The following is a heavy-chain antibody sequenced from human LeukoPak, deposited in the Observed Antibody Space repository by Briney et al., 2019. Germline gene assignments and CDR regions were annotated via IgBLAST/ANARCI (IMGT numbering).Heavy chain of an antibody. CDR3: ATDVSLDY. V-gene: IGHV3-21*06. CDR1: GFSLTSYS. J-gene: IGHJ4*02. CDR2: ISSENSYI. Sequence: GGSLRLSCAASGFSLTSYSMNWVRQAPGKGLEWVSSISSENSYIYYADSVKGRFTISRDNAKNSLYLQMNSLRAEDTAVYYCATDVSLDYWGQGTLVTVSS.